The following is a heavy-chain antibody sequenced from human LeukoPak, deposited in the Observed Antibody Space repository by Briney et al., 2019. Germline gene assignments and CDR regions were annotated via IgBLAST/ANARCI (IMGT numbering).Heavy chain of an antibody. CDR3: ARETQTRVPGVIISYFDY. V-gene: IGHV3-13*01. J-gene: IGHJ4*02. D-gene: IGHD3-10*01. CDR1: GFTFSSYD. Sequence: GGSLRLSCAASGFTFSSYDMHWVRQATGKGLEWVSAIGTAGDTYYPGSVKGRFTISRENAKNSLYLQMNSLRAGDTAVYYCARETQTRVPGVIISYFDYWGQGTLVTVSS. CDR2: IGTAGDT.